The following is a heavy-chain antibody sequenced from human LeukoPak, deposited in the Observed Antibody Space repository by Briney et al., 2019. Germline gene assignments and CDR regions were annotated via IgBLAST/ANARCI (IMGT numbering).Heavy chain of an antibody. Sequence: PGGSLRLSCAASGFAFSRYAMHWVRQAPGKGLEYVSAISSNGGSTYYGNSVKGRFTISRDNAKNSLYLQMNGLRAEDTAVYYCARARGYSYGPFLGYWGQGTLVTVSS. CDR1: GFAFSRYA. D-gene: IGHD5-18*01. CDR2: ISSNGGST. J-gene: IGHJ4*02. V-gene: IGHV3-64*01. CDR3: ARARGYSYGPFLGY.